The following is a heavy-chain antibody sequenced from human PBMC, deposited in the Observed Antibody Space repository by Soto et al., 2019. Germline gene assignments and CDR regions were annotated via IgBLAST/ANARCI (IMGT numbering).Heavy chain of an antibody. Sequence: PXGSLILSCKVSGFTLSTSAMNWVRQAPGKGLEWVSYINTDGDVRHYADSVKGRFTVSRDNAKNLVYLQMNNVGADDTAVYFCTRRDVFDLWGQGATVTVSS. CDR1: GFTLSTSA. CDR3: TRRDVFDL. J-gene: IGHJ3*01. CDR2: INTDGDVR. V-gene: IGHV3-48*01.